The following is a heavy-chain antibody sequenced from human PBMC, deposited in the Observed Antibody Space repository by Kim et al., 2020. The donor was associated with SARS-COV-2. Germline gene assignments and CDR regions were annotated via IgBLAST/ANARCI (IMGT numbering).Heavy chain of an antibody. Sequence: QKFQGRVTMTRDTSTSTVYMELSSLRSEDTAVYYCARDYGSAAPADYFDYWGQGTLVTVSS. CDR3: ARDYGSAAPADYFDY. D-gene: IGHD6-13*01. J-gene: IGHJ4*02. V-gene: IGHV1-46*01.